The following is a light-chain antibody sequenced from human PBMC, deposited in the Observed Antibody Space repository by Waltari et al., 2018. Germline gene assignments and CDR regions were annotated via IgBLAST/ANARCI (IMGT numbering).Light chain of an antibody. CDR2: GDP. V-gene: IGLV3-21*03. CDR1: DIGGRT. J-gene: IGLJ1*01. Sequence: SYVLTQPPSVSVAPGKTARIACGLNDIGGRTVNWYQRKPGQAPGLVVLGDPGRPSGMPGGFFGSTSGNSATLTISRVEAGDEADYYCQVWVSRTDHYVFGTGTKVTVL. CDR3: QVWVSRTDHYV.